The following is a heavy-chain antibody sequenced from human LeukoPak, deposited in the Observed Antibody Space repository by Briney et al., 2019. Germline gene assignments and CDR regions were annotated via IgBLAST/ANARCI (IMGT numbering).Heavy chain of an antibody. CDR2: INHSGST. CDR3: ASCSGGSCYIMDY. J-gene: IGHJ4*02. CDR1: GGSFSGYY. D-gene: IGHD2-15*01. Sequence: SETLSLTCAVYGGSFSGYYWNWIRQPPGKGLEWIGEINHSGSTNYNASLKSRVTISADTSKNQFSLKLSSVTAADTAVYYCASCSGGSCYIMDYWGQGTLVTVSS. V-gene: IGHV4-34*01.